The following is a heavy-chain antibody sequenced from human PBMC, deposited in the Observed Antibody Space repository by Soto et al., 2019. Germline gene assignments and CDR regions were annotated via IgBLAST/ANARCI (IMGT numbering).Heavy chain of an antibody. D-gene: IGHD1-1*01. J-gene: IGHJ1*01. CDR3: ARDTGTYTEYFRF. CDR2: AYYRSDWFH. Sequence: QNLSLTCVISGDDVSNNRAAWNWIWQSPSRGLEWLGRAYYRSDWFHDFATGMEGRMTIKPDTSKNQVSLQLNFVTPEDSAIYFCARDTGTYTEYFRFWGQGTTVTVSS. V-gene: IGHV6-1*01. CDR1: GDDVSNNRAA.